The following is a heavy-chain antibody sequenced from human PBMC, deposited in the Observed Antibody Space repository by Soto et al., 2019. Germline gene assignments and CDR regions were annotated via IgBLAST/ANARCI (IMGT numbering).Heavy chain of an antibody. J-gene: IGHJ5*02. CDR3: ARGAPRGSFAIFRRNWFDP. D-gene: IGHD3-9*01. CDR2: INHSGST. V-gene: IGHV4-34*01. CDR1: GGSFSGYY. Sequence: ETLSLTCAVYGGSFSGYYWSWIRQPPGKGLEWIGEINHSGSTNYNPSLKSRVTISVDTSKNQFSLKLSSVTAADTAVYYCARGAPRGSFAIFRRNWFDPWGQGTLVTVSS.